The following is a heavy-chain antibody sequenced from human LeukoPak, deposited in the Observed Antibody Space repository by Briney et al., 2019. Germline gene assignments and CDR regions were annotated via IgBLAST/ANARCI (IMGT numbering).Heavy chain of an antibody. D-gene: IGHD3-16*01. CDR2: IWYDGSNK. Sequence: GRSLRLSCAASGFTLSSYGMHWVRQAPGKGLEWVAVIWYDGSNKYYADSVKGRFTISRDNSKNTLYLQMNSLRAEDTAVYYCAKGLRYYSIDYWGQGTLVTVSS. CDR1: GFTLSSYG. CDR3: AKGLRYYSIDY. V-gene: IGHV3-33*06. J-gene: IGHJ4*02.